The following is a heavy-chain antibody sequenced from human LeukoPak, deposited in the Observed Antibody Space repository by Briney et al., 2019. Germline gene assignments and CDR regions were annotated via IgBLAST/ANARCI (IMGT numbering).Heavy chain of an antibody. CDR1: GIIVSNNY. V-gene: IGHV3-66*01. J-gene: IGHJ4*02. CDR2: IYSGGST. CDR3: ATLAVAGTGGFDS. Sequence: PGGSLKLSCAASGIIVSNNYMSWVRQAPGRGLEWVSVIYSGGSTYYAHSLKGRFTISRDNAKDSLYLQMNSLRAEDTAVYYCATLAVAGTGGFDSWGQGALVTVSS. D-gene: IGHD6-19*01.